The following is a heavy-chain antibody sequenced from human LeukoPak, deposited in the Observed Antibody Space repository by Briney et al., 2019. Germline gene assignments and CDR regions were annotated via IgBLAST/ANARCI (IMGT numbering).Heavy chain of an antibody. CDR1: GASLSDYY. J-gene: IGHJ4*02. Sequence: SETLSLTCNVSGASLSDYYWGWIRQSPAKRLEWLGYISDTGKTDYNPSLNSRGTLSLDTSKNQFSLRLASVTAADTAVYYCVTGYYEPFDNWGQGTLVTVSS. CDR2: ISDTGKT. CDR3: VTGYYEPFDN. D-gene: IGHD3-3*01. V-gene: IGHV4-59*01.